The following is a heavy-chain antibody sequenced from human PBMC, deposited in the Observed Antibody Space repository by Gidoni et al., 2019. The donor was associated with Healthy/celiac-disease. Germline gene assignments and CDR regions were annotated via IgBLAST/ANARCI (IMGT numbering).Heavy chain of an antibody. CDR2: LIPVFGTA. D-gene: IGHD4-17*01. CDR1: GAACTSHA. J-gene: IGHJ5*02. CDR3: ARGGPGGTTVTNWFDP. Sequence: QVQLVQSGAEGKRPGPSVTVPCKESGAACTSHAISWVRPAAGQGLEWMGGLIPVFGTATYAQKFQGRVTITAGESTSTAYMELSSLRSEDTAVYYCARGGPGGTTVTNWFDPWGQGTLVTVSS. V-gene: IGHV1-69*01.